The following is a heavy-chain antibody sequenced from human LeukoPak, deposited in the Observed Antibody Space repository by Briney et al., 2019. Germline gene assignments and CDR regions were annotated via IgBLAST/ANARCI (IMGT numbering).Heavy chain of an antibody. V-gene: IGHV4-34*01. D-gene: IGHD2-2*01. CDR1: GGSFSGYY. CDR3: ARHARCLRRGYCSSTSCSNCLGPYYMDV. J-gene: IGHJ6*03. CDR2: INHSGST. Sequence: PSETLPLTCAVYGGSFSGYYWSWIRQPPGKGLEWIGEINHSGSTNYNPSLKSRVTISVDTSKNQFSLKLSSVTAADTAVYYCARHARCLRRGYCSSTSCSNCLGPYYMDVWGKGTTVTVSS.